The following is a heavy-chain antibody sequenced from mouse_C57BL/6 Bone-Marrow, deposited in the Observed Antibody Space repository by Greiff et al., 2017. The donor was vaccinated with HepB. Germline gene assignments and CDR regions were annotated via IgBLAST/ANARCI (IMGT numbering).Heavy chain of an antibody. CDR1: GFTFSDYG. Sequence: EVQGVESGGGLVKPGGPLKLSCAASGFTFSDYGMHWVRQAPEKGLEWVAYISSGSSTIYYADTVKGRFTISRDNAKNTLFLQMTSLRSEDTAMYYCARKDGSSPNWYFDVWGTGTTVTVSS. CDR2: ISSGSSTI. CDR3: ARKDGSSPNWYFDV. D-gene: IGHD1-1*01. J-gene: IGHJ1*03. V-gene: IGHV5-17*01.